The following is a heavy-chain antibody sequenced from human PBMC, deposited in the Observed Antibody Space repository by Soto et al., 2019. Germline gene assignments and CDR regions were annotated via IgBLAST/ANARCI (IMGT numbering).Heavy chain of an antibody. CDR3: ARSLWSPYFYYGLDV. D-gene: IGHD2-21*01. V-gene: IGHV3-74*01. CDR1: GFALSRYW. J-gene: IGHJ6*02. Sequence: HPGGSLRLSCTASGFALSRYWMYWVRQAPGKGLVWVSHINSGGNITPYPDSVRGRFTISRDNSKNTLYLDMHSLTTDDTAVYFCARSLWSPYFYYGLDVWGQGTTVTVSS. CDR2: INSGGNIT.